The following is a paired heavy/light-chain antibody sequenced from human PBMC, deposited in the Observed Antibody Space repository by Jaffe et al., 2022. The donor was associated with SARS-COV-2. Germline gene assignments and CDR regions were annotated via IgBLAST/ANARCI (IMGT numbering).Heavy chain of an antibody. V-gene: IGHV3-74*01. D-gene: IGHD5-18*01. CDR2: INSDGSST. Sequence: EVQLVESGGGLVQPGGSLRLSCAASGFTFSSYWMHWVRQAPGKGLVWVSRINSDGSSTSYADSVKGRFTISRDNAKNTLYLQMNSLRAEDTAVYYCAREESGLQLWLQNYYYYGMDVWGQGTTVTVSS. J-gene: IGHJ6*02. CDR1: GFTFSSYW. CDR3: AREESGLQLWLQNYYYYGMDV.
Light chain of an antibody. CDR3: QQYGSSPLLT. Sequence: EIVLTQSPGTLSLSPGERATLSCRASQSVSSSYLAWYQQKPGQAPRLLIYGASSRATGIPDRFSGSGSGTDFTLTISRLEPEDFAVYYCQQYGSSPLLTFGGGTKVEIK. V-gene: IGKV3-20*01. CDR1: QSVSSSY. CDR2: GAS. J-gene: IGKJ4*01.